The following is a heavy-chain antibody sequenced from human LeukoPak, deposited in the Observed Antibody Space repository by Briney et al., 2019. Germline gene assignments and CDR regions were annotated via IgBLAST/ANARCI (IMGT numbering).Heavy chain of an antibody. J-gene: IGHJ4*02. CDR3: ARLVPLDY. V-gene: IGHV4-34*01. CDR1: GGSFSGYY. CDR2: INHSGST. D-gene: IGHD1-26*01. Sequence: SETLSLTCAVYGGSFSGYYWSWIRQPPGKGLEWIGEINHSGSTNYNPSLKSRVTISVDTSKNQFSLKLSSVTAADTAVYYCARLVPLDYWGQGTLVTVSS.